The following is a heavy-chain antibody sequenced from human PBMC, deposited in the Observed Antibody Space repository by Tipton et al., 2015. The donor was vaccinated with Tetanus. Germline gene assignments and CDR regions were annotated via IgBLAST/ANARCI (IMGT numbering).Heavy chain of an antibody. V-gene: IGHV4-59*01. Sequence: LRLSCTVSGGSISGYYWTWIRQAPGKGLEWIGYIYYSGSTDYNPSLKSRVIMSMDATKNHLSLKLRSVTAAYTAVYYCARRDYYGSWDGLGPWGQGTLVTVSS. CDR2: IYYSGST. J-gene: IGHJ5*02. CDR1: GGSISGYY. D-gene: IGHD3-10*01. CDR3: ARRDYYGSWDGLGP.